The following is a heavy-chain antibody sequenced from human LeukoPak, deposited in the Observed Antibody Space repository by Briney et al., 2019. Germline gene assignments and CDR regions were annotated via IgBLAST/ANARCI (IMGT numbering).Heavy chain of an antibody. J-gene: IGHJ4*02. CDR3: ARIPGIAVAGGFDY. V-gene: IGHV6-1*01. D-gene: IGHD6-19*01. CDR2: TYFGSTQYN. CDR1: GDTPSTNSPA. Sequence: QTLSLSRALSGDTPSTNSPAWAWTRHYPSRGLGWLVRTYFGSTQYNDYAVSVKSRITINPDTSKNQFSLQLNAVTPEDTAVYYCARIPGIAVAGGFDYWGQGTLVTVSS.